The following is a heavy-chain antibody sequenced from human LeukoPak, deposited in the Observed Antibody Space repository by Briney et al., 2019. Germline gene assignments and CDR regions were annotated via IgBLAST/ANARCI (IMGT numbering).Heavy chain of an antibody. CDR2: IYYSGST. CDR1: GGSISSSSYY. J-gene: IGHJ4*02. V-gene: IGHV4-39*01. CDR3: ARPLYGSSPNFDY. D-gene: IGHD6-6*01. Sequence: PSETLSLTCTVSGGSISSSSYYWGWIRQPPGKGLEWIGSIYYSGSTYYNPSLKSRVTISVDTSKNQFSLKLSSVTAADTAVYYCARPLYGSSPNFDYWGQGTLVTVSS.